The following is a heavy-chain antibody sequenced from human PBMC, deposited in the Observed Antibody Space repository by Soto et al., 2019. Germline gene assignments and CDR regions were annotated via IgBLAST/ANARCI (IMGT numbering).Heavy chain of an antibody. V-gene: IGHV4-59*01. Sequence: SETLSLTCTVSGGSISSYYWSWIRQPPGMGLEWFGYFFYIGSTNYTPSLKSLVTISLDTSKTLFSLKLSFVTVADTAVYYCARLLPSSGWFSFDSWGQGTPVTVSS. J-gene: IGHJ5*01. CDR2: FFYIGST. CDR1: GGSISSYY. D-gene: IGHD6-19*01. CDR3: ARLLPSSGWFSFDS.